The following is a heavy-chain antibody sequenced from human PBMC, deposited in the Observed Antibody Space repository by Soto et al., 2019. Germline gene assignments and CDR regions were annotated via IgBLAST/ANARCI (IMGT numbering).Heavy chain of an antibody. V-gene: IGHV4-39*01. D-gene: IGHD2-2*01. Sequence: QLQLQESGPGLVKPSETLSLTCTVSGGSISSSSYYWGWIRQPPGKGLEWIGSIYYSGSTYYNPSLKSRVTISVDTSKNQFSLKLSSVTAADTAVYYCARHCFPGDIVVVPAADYYYYYMDVWGKGTTVTVSS. CDR3: ARHCFPGDIVVVPAADYYYYYMDV. J-gene: IGHJ6*03. CDR2: IYYSGST. CDR1: GGSISSSSYY.